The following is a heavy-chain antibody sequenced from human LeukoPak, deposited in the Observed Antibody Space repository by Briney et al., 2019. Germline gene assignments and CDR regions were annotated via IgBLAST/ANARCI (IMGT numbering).Heavy chain of an antibody. J-gene: IGHJ6*02. Sequence: ASVKVSCKASGYTFTSYGISWVRQAPGQGLEWMGWISAYNGNTNYAQKLQGRVTMTTDTSTSTAYMELRSLRSDDTAVYCCARAFGLHIDYDFWSGYGREQYYYYGMDVWGQGTTVTVSS. CDR2: ISAYNGNT. D-gene: IGHD3-3*01. V-gene: IGHV1-18*01. CDR1: GYTFTSYG. CDR3: ARAFGLHIDYDFWSGYGREQYYYYGMDV.